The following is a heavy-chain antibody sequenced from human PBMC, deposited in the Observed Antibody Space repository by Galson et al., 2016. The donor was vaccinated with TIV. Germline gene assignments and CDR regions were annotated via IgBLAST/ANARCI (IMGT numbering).Heavy chain of an antibody. CDR3: ATRGYYFEH. CDR2: INQYGSET. CDR1: GFTFNYYW. V-gene: IGHV3-7*01. Sequence: SLRLSCAASGFTFNYYWMSWVRQAPGKGLEWVANINQYGSETYCVDSVRGRFTISRDNAKTSLFLQMNSLRPDDTAMYYCATRGYYFEHWGQGTMVSVSS. D-gene: IGHD3-10*01. J-gene: IGHJ4*02.